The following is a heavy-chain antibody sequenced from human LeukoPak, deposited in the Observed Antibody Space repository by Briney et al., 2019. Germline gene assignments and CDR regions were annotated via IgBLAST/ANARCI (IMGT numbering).Heavy chain of an antibody. CDR2: IYPGDSDT. CDR1: EYRFTSYS. CDR3: TRDFTIFGVVPNAFDI. D-gene: IGHD3-3*01. Sequence: GEPLKISCKGSEYRFTSYSIGWVRQMPGKGLEWMGIIYPGDSDTSYSPSFQGQVTISADKSISTAYQQWSSLKASDTAMYYCTRDFTIFGVVPNAFDIWGQGTMVTVSS. V-gene: IGHV5-51*01. J-gene: IGHJ3*02.